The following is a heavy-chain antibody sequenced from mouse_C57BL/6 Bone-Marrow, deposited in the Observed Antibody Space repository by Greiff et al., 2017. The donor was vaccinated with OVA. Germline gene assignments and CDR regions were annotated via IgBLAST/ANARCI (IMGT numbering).Heavy chain of an antibody. CDR3: ARETGTHYYAMAD. Sequence: QVQLQQPGAALVKPGASVKLSCKASGYTFTSHWMHWVKLRPGRGLEWIGRIDPNSGGTKYNEKFKSKATLTVDKPSSTAYLQLSSLTSEASAVDCCARETGTHYYAMADWGQGTSRTVSS. D-gene: IGHD4-1*01. CDR2: IDPNSGGT. CDR1: GYTFTSHW. J-gene: IGHJ4*01. V-gene: IGHV1-72*01.